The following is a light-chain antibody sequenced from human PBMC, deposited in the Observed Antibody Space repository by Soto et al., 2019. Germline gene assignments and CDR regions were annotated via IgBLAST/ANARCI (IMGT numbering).Light chain of an antibody. J-gene: IGLJ2*01. Sequence: QSALTQPASVSGSPGQSITISCTGTSSDVGAYDYVSWYQQHPGKAPKLMIFDVSNRPSGVSNRFSGSKSGNTASLTISRLQAEDEADYYCSSYATSTTLFGGGTKVTVL. V-gene: IGLV2-14*01. CDR1: SSDVGAYDY. CDR2: DVS. CDR3: SSYATSTTL.